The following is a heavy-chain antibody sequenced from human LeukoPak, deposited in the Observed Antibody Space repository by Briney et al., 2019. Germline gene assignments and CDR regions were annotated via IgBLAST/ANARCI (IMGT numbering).Heavy chain of an antibody. CDR1: GYTFTSYG. Sequence: ASVKVSCTASGYTFTSYGINWVRQAPGQGLEWMGWISGHNGHTNYVQKMQGRVTMTTDTSTNTAYMELRNLTSDDTAVYYCARGPGIAVAGVFDYWGQGSLVTVSS. V-gene: IGHV1-18*04. D-gene: IGHD6-19*01. CDR3: ARGPGIAVAGVFDY. J-gene: IGHJ4*02. CDR2: ISGHNGHT.